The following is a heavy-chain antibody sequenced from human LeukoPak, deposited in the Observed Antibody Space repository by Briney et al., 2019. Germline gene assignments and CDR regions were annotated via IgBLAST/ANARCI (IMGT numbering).Heavy chain of an antibody. J-gene: IGHJ4*02. Sequence: GESLKISWEGSGYSFTNYWICWVRQVPGKGLEWMGIIHPANSDTRYSPPFQGQVTISADKSISTAYLQWSSLKASDTAMYYCARLVSVTMSDYWGQGTLVTVSS. V-gene: IGHV5-51*01. CDR1: GYSFTNYW. CDR3: ARLVSVTMSDY. CDR2: IHPANSDT. D-gene: IGHD3-22*01.